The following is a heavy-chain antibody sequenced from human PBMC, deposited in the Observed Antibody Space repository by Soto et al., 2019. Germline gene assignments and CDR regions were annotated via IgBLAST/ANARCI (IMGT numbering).Heavy chain of an antibody. J-gene: IGHJ4*02. V-gene: IGHV3-48*02. CDR1: GFTFSSYS. CDR3: ARLLRDPGANY. CDR2: ISSSSSSTI. Sequence: LRLSCAASGFTFSSYSMNWVRQAPGKGLEWVSYISSSSSSTIYYADSVKGRFTISRDNAKNSLYLQMNSLRDEDTAVYYCARLLRDPGANYWGQGTLVTVSS. D-gene: IGHD3-10*01.